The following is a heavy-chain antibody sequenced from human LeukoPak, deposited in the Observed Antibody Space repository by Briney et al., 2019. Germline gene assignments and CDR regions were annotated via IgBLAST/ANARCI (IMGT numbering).Heavy chain of an antibody. CDR1: GFTFSSYA. Sequence: GGSLRLSCAASGFTFSSYAMSWVRQAPGKGLEWVSAISGSGGSTYYADSVKGRFTISRDNSKNTLYLQMNSLRAEDTAVYYCARDDPSIRDTAMVARHYWGQGTLVTVSS. J-gene: IGHJ4*02. D-gene: IGHD5-18*01. CDR2: ISGSGGST. CDR3: ARDDPSIRDTAMVARHY. V-gene: IGHV3-23*01.